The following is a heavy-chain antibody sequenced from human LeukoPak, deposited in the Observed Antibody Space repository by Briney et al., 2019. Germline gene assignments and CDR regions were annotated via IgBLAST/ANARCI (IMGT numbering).Heavy chain of an antibody. V-gene: IGHV4-34*01. CDR3: AVDSSSWPNNWFDP. Sequence: PSETLSLTCAVYGGSFSGYYWSWIRQPPGKGLEWIGEINHSGSTNYNPSLKSRVTISVDTSKNQFSLKLSSVTAADTAVYHCAVDSSSWPNNWFDPWGQGTLVTVSS. CDR1: GGSFSGYY. CDR2: INHSGST. D-gene: IGHD6-13*01. J-gene: IGHJ5*02.